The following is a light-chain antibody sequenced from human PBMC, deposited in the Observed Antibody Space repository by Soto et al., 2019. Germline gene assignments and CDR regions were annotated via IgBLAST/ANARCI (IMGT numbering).Light chain of an antibody. CDR3: QQRNNWPPIT. CDR1: QSVSSY. J-gene: IGKJ5*01. CDR2: DAS. V-gene: IGKV3-11*01. Sequence: DIFLTQAQCSLCLSPEAGATLSRRASQSVSSYLAWYQQKPGQAPRLLIYDASNRATGIPARFSGSGSGTDFTLTISSLEPEDFAVYYCQQRNNWPPITFGQGTRLEIK.